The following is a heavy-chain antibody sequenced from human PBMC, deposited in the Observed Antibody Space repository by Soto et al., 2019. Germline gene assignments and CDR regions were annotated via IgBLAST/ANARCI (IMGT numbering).Heavy chain of an antibody. D-gene: IGHD6-13*01. CDR3: ASNPVAAPNDWFDP. CDR2: ISSSSSTI. J-gene: IGHJ5*02. Sequence: HPGGSLRLSCAASGFTFSSYSMNWVRQAPGKGLEWVSYISSSSSTIYYADSVKGRFTISRDNAKNSLYLQMNSLRDEDTAVYYCASNPVAAPNDWFDPWGQGTLVTVYS. V-gene: IGHV3-48*02. CDR1: GFTFSSYS.